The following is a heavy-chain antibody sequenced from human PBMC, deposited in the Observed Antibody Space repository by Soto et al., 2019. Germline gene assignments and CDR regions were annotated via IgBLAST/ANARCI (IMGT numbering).Heavy chain of an antibody. Sequence: ASVKVSCKASGYTFTGYYMHWVRQAPGQGLEWMGWINPNSGGTNYAQKFQGWVTMTRDTSISTACMELSRLRSDDTAVYYCARDLGVRYYYGSGSYNNWFDPWGQGTLVTVSS. J-gene: IGHJ5*02. D-gene: IGHD3-10*01. V-gene: IGHV1-2*04. CDR1: GYTFTGYY. CDR2: INPNSGGT. CDR3: ARDLGVRYYYGSGSYNNWFDP.